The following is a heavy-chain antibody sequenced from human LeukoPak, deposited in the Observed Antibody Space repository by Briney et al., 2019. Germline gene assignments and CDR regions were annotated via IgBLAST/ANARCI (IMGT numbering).Heavy chain of an antibody. V-gene: IGHV1-24*01. CDR3: ATSHISGISVFY. CDR1: GYTLTELS. D-gene: IGHD1-14*01. J-gene: IGHJ4*02. Sequence: ASVKVSCKVSGYTLTELSMHWVRQAPGKGLEWMGGFDPEDGETIYAQKFQGRVTMTEDTSTDTAYMELSSLRSEDTAVYYCATSHISGISVFYWGQGTLVTVSS. CDR2: FDPEDGET.